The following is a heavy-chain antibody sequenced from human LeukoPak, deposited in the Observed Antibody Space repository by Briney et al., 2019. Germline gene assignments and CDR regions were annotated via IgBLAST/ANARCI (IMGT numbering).Heavy chain of an antibody. CDR3: ARDQMINYYDSSGFDY. J-gene: IGHJ4*02. Sequence: GASVKVSCKASGYTFTGYYMHWVRQAPGQGLEWMGWINPNSGGTNYAQKFQGRVTMTRDTSISTAYMELSRLRSDDTAVYYCARDQMINYYDSSGFDYWGQGTLVTVSS. D-gene: IGHD3-22*01. CDR2: INPNSGGT. CDR1: GYTFTGYY. V-gene: IGHV1-2*02.